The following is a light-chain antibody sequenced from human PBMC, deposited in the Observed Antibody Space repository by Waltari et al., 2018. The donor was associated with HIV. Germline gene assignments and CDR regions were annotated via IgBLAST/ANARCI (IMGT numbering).Light chain of an antibody. J-gene: IGKJ1*01. V-gene: IGKV1-5*03. CDR1: QSSSSW. CDR2: KAS. Sequence: DIQMTQSPSTLSASVGDRVTITCRASQSSSSWLAWYQQKPGKAPKILIYKASSLESGVPSRFSGSGSGTEFTLTISSLQPDDFATYYCQQYNSYSTFGQGTKVEIK. CDR3: QQYNSYST.